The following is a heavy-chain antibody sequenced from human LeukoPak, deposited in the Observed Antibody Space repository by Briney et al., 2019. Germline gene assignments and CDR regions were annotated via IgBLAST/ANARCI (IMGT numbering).Heavy chain of an antibody. V-gene: IGHV1-18*01. J-gene: IGHJ4*02. D-gene: IGHD3-22*01. CDR1: GHTFTSYG. CDR2: ISAYNGNT. Sequence: GASVKGSCKASGHTFTSYGISWVRQAPGQGLEWMGWISAYNGNTNYAQKLQGRVTMTTDTSTSTAYMELRSLRSDDTAVYYCARDQSVVITYYFDYWGQGTLVTVSS. CDR3: ARDQSVVITYYFDY.